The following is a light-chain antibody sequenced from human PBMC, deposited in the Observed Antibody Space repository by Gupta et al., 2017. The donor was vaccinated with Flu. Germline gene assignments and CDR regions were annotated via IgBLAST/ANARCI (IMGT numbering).Light chain of an antibody. CDR3: SSHAGRVTWV. CDR2: DAT. CDR1: SNDVGGSNR. Sequence: QSAPTQARSVSGSPGQSVTISCTGSSNDVGGSNRVSWYQQRPGKAPKLILYDATERPSGVPDRFSGSKSGNTASLTISGLQADDEADYYCSSHAGRVTWVFGTGTTVTVL. V-gene: IGLV2-11*01. J-gene: IGLJ1*01.